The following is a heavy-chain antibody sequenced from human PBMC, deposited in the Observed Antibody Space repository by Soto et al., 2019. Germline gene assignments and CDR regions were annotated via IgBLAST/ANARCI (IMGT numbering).Heavy chain of an antibody. J-gene: IGHJ6*02. V-gene: IGHV3-53*01. CDR1: DFTVSINY. CDR3: ASAGRDHSAPYYGMDV. Sequence: PGGSLRLSCAASDFTVSINYMSWVRQAPGKGLEWVSMIYRDGNTFYADSVKGRFTISRDHSRNTLYLQVTSLSAEDTAVYYCASAGRDHSAPYYGMDVWGPATTVTVAS. D-gene: IGHD1-26*01. CDR2: IYRDGNT.